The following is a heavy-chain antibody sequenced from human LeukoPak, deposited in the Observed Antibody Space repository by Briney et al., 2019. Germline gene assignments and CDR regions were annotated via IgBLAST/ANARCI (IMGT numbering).Heavy chain of an antibody. Sequence: PGGSLRLSCAVSGFTFSTYAMHWVRQAPGKGLEWVALISYDGNNKYHADSVKGRFTISRDNSKNTLYLQMNSLRAEDTAVYYCARSYCSSGSGHVDYWGQGTLVTVSS. V-gene: IGHV3-30*04. CDR3: ARSYCSSGSGHVDY. D-gene: IGHD2-15*01. J-gene: IGHJ4*02. CDR1: GFTFSTYA. CDR2: ISYDGNNK.